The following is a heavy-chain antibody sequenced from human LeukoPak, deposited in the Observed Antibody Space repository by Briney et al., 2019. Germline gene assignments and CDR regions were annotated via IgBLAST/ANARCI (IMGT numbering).Heavy chain of an antibody. D-gene: IGHD6-19*01. J-gene: IGHJ4*02. CDR1: GGSISSYH. CDR2: LYTSGGT. Sequence: SETLSLTCTVSGGSISSYHWSWIRQPAGKGLEWIGRLYTSGGTNYNPSLKSRVSMSVDTSKSQFSLELNSVTAADTAVYYCARQRQWPYYFDYWGQGTLVTVSS. CDR3: ARQRQWPYYFDY. V-gene: IGHV4-4*07.